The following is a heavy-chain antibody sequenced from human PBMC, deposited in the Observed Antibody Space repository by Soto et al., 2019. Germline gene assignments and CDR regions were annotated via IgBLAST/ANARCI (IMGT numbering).Heavy chain of an antibody. Sequence: GGSLRLSCAASGFTFSSYGMHWVRQAPGKGLEWVAVIWYDGSNKYYADSVKGRFTISRDNSKNTLYLQMNSLRAEDTAVYYCASFLAQSYYSFDYWGQGTLVTVSS. V-gene: IGHV3-33*01. CDR3: ASFLAQSYYSFDY. CDR2: IWYDGSNK. J-gene: IGHJ4*02. CDR1: GFTFSSYG. D-gene: IGHD1-26*01.